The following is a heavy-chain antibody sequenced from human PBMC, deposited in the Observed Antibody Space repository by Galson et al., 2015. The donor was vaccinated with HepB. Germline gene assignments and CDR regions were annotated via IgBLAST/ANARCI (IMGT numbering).Heavy chain of an antibody. CDR1: GFTFTRYA. CDR3: AAYRVGGGSLAYYYYGMDV. J-gene: IGHJ6*02. Sequence: SVKVSCKASGFTFTRYAVQWVRQARGQRLEWIGWIVVGCGKTNYAQKFQERVTITRDRSTSTAYMELSSLRSEDTAVYYCAAYRVGGGSLAYYYYGMDVWGQGNTVAVCS. D-gene: IGHD3-16*01. V-gene: IGHV1-58*01. CDR2: IVVGCGKT.